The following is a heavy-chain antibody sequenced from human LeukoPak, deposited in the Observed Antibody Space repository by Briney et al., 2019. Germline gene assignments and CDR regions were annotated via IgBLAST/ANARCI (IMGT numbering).Heavy chain of an antibody. J-gene: IGHJ4*02. Sequence: GRSLRLSCASSGFTFSSYSTNWVRQAPGKGLECVSSISSSSSYIYYADSLKGGFTISRDNAKHSLYVQMNSLRAEDTAVYYCAGESDSFDYWGQGTL. CDR3: AGESDSFDY. V-gene: IGHV3-21*01. CDR2: ISSSSSYI. CDR1: GFTFSSYS.